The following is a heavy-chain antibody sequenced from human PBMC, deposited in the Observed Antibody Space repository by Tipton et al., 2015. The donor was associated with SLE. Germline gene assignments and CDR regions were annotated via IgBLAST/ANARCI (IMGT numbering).Heavy chain of an antibody. Sequence: GSLRLSCAASGFAISSYAMHWVRQAPGKGLEWVSTISSSGASTFYADSVKGRFTISRDHSENTVSLQMRSLSAEDTALYYCAILGTSWNSLSPLYFHDHVDVWGQGTTVTVSS. CDR2: ISSSGAST. CDR3: AILGTSWNSLSPLYFHDHVDV. D-gene: IGHD1-7*01. V-gene: IGHV3-23*01. CDR1: GFAISSYA. J-gene: IGHJ6*02.